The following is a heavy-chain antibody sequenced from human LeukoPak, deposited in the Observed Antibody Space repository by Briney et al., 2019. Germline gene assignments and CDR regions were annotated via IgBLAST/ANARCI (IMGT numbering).Heavy chain of an antibody. CDR3: ARSPHILTGENFDY. Sequence: GASVKVSCKASGYTFTSYGINWVRQATGQGLEWMGWMNPNSGDTGYAQNFQGRVTMTRDTSINTAYMELSSLRSEDTAVYYCARSPHILTGENFDYWGQGTLVTVSS. V-gene: IGHV1-8*02. CDR1: GYTFTSYG. CDR2: MNPNSGDT. D-gene: IGHD3-9*01. J-gene: IGHJ4*02.